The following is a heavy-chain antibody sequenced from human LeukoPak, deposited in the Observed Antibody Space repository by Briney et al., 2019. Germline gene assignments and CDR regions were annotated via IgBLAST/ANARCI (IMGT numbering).Heavy chain of an antibody. D-gene: IGHD5-12*01. J-gene: IGHJ4*02. CDR3: AKDTGSTATYVFDY. CDR1: GFTFSSYA. Sequence: PGGSLRLSCAASGFTFSSYAMSWVRQAPGKGLEWVSGISWNSGSIGYADSVKGRFTISRDNAKNSLYLQMNSLRAEDMALYYCAKDTGSTATYVFDYWGQGTLVTVSS. V-gene: IGHV3-9*03. CDR2: ISWNSGSI.